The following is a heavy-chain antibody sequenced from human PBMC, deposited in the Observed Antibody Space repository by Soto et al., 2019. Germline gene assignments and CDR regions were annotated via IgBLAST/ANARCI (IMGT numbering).Heavy chain of an antibody. V-gene: IGHV4-59*01. CDR2: IYYRGSP. J-gene: IGHJ3*02. CDR3: ARDVREADAFDI. CDR1: GGSISSYD. Sequence: PSETRSLTGTVSGGSISSYDWSWVGQPPGKGREWIGDIYYRGSPNYNPSLKSRVTISVDTSKNQFSLKLSSVTAADTAVYYCARDVREADAFDIWGQGTMVS. D-gene: IGHD3-10*02.